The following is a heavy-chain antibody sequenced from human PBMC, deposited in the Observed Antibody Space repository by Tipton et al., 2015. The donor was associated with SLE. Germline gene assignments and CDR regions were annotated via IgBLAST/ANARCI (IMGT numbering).Heavy chain of an antibody. CDR1: GGSFSPYY. CDR3: ARLTRRADFDY. D-gene: IGHD3-9*01. V-gene: IGHV4-34*01. Sequence: TLSLTCVFYGGSFSPYYWNWIRQTPGKGLEWIGEIHHSGSTNYNPSLKSRVTISVDTSKNQFSLKVNSVTAADTAVYYCARLTRRADFDYWGQGALVTVSS. CDR2: IHHSGST. J-gene: IGHJ4*02.